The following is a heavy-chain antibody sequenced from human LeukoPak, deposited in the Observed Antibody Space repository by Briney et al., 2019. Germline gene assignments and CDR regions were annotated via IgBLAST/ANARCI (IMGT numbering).Heavy chain of an antibody. CDR1: GLTFSSYG. J-gene: IGHJ5*02. CDR2: IWYDGSNK. D-gene: IGHD3-22*01. Sequence: PGRSLRLSCAASGLTFSSYGMHWVRQAPGKGLEWVAVIWYDGSNKYYADSVKGRFTISRDNAKNSLYLQMNSLRAEDTAVYYCAGGYYDSSGYMTWGQGTLVTVSS. V-gene: IGHV3-33*01. CDR3: AGGYYDSSGYMT.